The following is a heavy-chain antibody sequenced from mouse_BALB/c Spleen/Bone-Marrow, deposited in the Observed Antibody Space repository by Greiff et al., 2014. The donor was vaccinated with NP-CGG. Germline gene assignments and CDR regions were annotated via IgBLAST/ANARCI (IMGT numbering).Heavy chain of an antibody. CDR3: ARDKGHVFFDY. Sequence: DVQLVESGGGLVQPGGSLRLSCATSGFTFTDYYMNWVRQPPGKALEWLGFIRNKANGYTTEYSASVKGRFTISRDNSQNILYLQMNTLRAEDSATYYCARDKGHVFFDYWGQGTTLTVSS. V-gene: IGHV7-3*02. D-gene: IGHD3-3*01. CDR2: IRNKANGYTT. J-gene: IGHJ2*01. CDR1: GFTFTDYY.